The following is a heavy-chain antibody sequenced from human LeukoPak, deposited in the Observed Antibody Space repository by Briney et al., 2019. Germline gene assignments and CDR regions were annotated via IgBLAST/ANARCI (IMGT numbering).Heavy chain of an antibody. CDR1: GYTFTRYA. D-gene: IGHD6-19*01. CDR3: ARDPSNTSGRYIYFDS. CDR2: ISTHNGDT. Sequence: ASVKVSFKASGYTFTRYAISWVRQAPGQGLEWMGWISTHNGDTNYAQNLQGRVTMTRDTSTSTAYMELRSLRSDDTAVYYCARDPSNTSGRYIYFDSWSQGTLVTVSS. J-gene: IGHJ4*02. V-gene: IGHV1-18*04.